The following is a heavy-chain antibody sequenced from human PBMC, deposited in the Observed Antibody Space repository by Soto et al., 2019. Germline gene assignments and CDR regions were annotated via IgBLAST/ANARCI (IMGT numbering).Heavy chain of an antibody. Sequence: QVQLVESGGGVVQPGGSLRLSCAASGFTFSSHVMHWVRQAPGEGPEWVAAIGSDGLKKHYGVSATGRFSISRDNPKNEVYLQLNSLRAEDTAIYYCAREGSNYQHVDYWGRGTLVGVSS. D-gene: IGHD3-10*01. CDR1: GFTFSSHV. CDR3: AREGSNYQHVDY. J-gene: IGHJ4*02. CDR2: IGSDGLKK. V-gene: IGHV3-33*01.